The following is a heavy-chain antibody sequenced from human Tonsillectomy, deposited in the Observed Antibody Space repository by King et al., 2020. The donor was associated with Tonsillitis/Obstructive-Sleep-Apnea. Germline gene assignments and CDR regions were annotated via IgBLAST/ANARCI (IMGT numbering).Heavy chain of an antibody. V-gene: IGHV5-51*01. J-gene: IGHJ5*02. Sequence: VQLVESGAEVKKPGESLKISCKGSGYSFTSYWIGWVRQMPGKGLEWMGIIYPGDSDTRYSPSFQGQVTISADKSISTAYLQWSSLKASDTAMYYCARGSYGSGSSYNWFDPWGQGTLVTVSS. CDR1: GYSFTSYW. D-gene: IGHD3-10*01. CDR2: IYPGDSDT. CDR3: ARGSYGSGSSYNWFDP.